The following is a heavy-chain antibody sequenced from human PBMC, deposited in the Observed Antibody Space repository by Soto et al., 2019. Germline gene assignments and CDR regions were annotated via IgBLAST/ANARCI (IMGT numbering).Heavy chain of an antibody. Sequence: ASVKVSCKTSGYTFTSHGINWVRQAPGQGLEWMGWINPYNANTNYAQKLQGRVTMTTDTSTSTAYMDLRSLTSDDTAVYYCARDRVAGIWGDAFDIWGHGTMVTVS. CDR2: INPYNANT. CDR3: ARDRVAGIWGDAFDI. CDR1: GYTFTSHG. D-gene: IGHD3-16*01. J-gene: IGHJ3*02. V-gene: IGHV1-18*04.